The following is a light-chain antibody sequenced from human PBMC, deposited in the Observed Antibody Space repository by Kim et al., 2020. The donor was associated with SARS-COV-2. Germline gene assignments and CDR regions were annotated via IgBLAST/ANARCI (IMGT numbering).Light chain of an antibody. CDR3: AAWDDSLSGVG. CDR2: SNN. J-gene: IGLJ2*01. V-gene: IGLV1-44*01. CDR1: SSNIGSNT. Sequence: QSVLTQPPSASGTPGQRVTISCSGSSSNIGSNTVNWYQQLPGTAPKLLIYSNNQRPSGVPDRFSGSKSGTSASLAISGLQSEDEADYYCAAWDDSLSGVGFGGGTQLTVL.